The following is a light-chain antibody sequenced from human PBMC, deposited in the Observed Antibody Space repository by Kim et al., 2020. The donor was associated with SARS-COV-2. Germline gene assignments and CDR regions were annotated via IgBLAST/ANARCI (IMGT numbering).Light chain of an antibody. J-gene: IGKJ5*01. CDR1: RSITSSY. CDR2: NAY. Sequence: SPGGRATRPCRASRSITSSYLAWYQQKPGQAPRPLIYNAYTRATGIPDRFSGSGSGTEFTLTISRLEPEDFAVYYCHQYGSSPSTFGQGTRLEIK. V-gene: IGKV3-20*01. CDR3: HQYGSSPST.